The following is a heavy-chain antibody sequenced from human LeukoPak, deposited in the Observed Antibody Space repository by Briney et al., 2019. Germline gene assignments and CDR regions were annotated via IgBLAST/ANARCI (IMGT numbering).Heavy chain of an antibody. CDR1: GFSFSSYW. V-gene: IGHV3-7*01. CDR2: IKQDGSEK. CDR3: ARDPRVGYCSSSTCQGGYNYFDP. J-gene: IGHJ5*02. Sequence: GGSLRLSCAASGFSFSSYWMNWVRQTPGKGLEWVANIKQDGSEKDYVDSVRGRFTISRDNAKNSLYLQMNRLRAEDTAVYYCARDPRVGYCSSSTCQGGYNYFDPWGQGTLVTVTS. D-gene: IGHD2-2*01.